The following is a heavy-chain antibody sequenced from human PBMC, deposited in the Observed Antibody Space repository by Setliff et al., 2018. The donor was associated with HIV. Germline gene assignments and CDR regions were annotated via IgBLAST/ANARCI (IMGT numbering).Heavy chain of an antibody. CDR2: LTGSGDST. CDR1: GFTFTNYA. CDR3: AKEHGVVAAAPFDY. V-gene: IGHV3-23*01. J-gene: IGHJ4*02. Sequence: GGSLRLSCAASGFTFTNYAMSWVRQAPGKGLEWVATLTGSGDSTYYAESVKGRFIISRDNSKNTLFLQVTNLRAEDTAVYYCAKEHGVVAAAPFDYWGQGTLVTVSS. D-gene: IGHD2-2*01.